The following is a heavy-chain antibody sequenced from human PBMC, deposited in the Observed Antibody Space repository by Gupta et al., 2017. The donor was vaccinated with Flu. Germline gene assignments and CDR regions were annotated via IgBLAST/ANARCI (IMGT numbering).Heavy chain of an antibody. J-gene: IGHJ5*02. D-gene: IGHD3-16*01. V-gene: IGHV1-69*01. CDR2: VIPVFGET. Sequence: VRQAPGQGLEWMGGVIPVFGETYYAQKFQGRLTITADESTDTAHMELTSLRSDDTAIYYCARGGTLPMNWFNPWGQGTLVTVSS. CDR3: ARGGTLPMNWFNP.